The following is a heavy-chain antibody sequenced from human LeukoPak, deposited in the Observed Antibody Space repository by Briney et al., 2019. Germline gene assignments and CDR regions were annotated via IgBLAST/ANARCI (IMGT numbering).Heavy chain of an antibody. Sequence: GGSLRLSCAASGFTFDDYAMHWVRQAPGKGLEWVSGVTWNSGSIDYADSVKGRFTISRDNSKNTLYLQMNSLRAEDTAVYYCARDSRAGGSGWYFDYWGQGTLVTVSS. CDR1: GFTFDDYA. D-gene: IGHD6-19*01. CDR3: ARDSRAGGSGWYFDY. J-gene: IGHJ4*02. V-gene: IGHV3-9*01. CDR2: VTWNSGSI.